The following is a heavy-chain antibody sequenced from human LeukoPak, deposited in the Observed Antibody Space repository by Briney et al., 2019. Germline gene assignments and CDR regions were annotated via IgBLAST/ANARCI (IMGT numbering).Heavy chain of an antibody. CDR2: IYYSGST. Sequence: SETLSLTCTVSGGSISSYYWSWIRQPPGKGLEWIGYIYYSGSTNYNPSLKSRVTISVDTSKNQFSLKLSSVTAADTAVYYCARQTGYYYDSSGYYRLGVFDIWGQGTMVTVSS. V-gene: IGHV4-59*01. CDR1: GGSISSYY. J-gene: IGHJ3*02. D-gene: IGHD3-22*01. CDR3: ARQTGYYYDSSGYYRLGVFDI.